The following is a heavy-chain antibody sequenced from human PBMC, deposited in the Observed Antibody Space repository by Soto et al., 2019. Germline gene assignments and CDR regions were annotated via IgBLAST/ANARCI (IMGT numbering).Heavy chain of an antibody. CDR2: IYSGGST. Sequence: GGSLRLSCAASGFTVSSNYMSWVRQAPGKGLEWVSVIYSGGSTYYADSVKGRFTISRDNSKNTLYLQMNSLRAEDTAVYYCAREMPDSYCSSTSCYGDYYYYYMDVWGKGTTVTVSS. V-gene: IGHV3-66*01. CDR1: GFTVSSNY. J-gene: IGHJ6*03. CDR3: AREMPDSYCSSTSCYGDYYYYYMDV. D-gene: IGHD2-2*01.